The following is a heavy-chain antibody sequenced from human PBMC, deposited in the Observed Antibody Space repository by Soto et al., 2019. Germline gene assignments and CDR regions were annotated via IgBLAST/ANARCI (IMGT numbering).Heavy chain of an antibody. CDR2: ISYDGSNK. J-gene: IGHJ4*02. CDR3: ASIGKGTAINKDY. V-gene: IGHV3-30-3*01. Sequence: GGSLRLSCAASGFTFGSYAMHWVRQAPGKGLEWVAVISYDGSNKYYADSVKGRFTISRDNSKNTLYLQMNSLRAEDTAVYYCASIGKGTAINKDYWGQGTLVTVSS. CDR1: GFTFGSYA. D-gene: IGHD5-18*01.